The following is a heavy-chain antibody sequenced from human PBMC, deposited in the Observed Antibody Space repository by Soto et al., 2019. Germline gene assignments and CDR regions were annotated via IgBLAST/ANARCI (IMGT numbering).Heavy chain of an antibody. D-gene: IGHD6-13*01. CDR2: IYYSGSP. CDR3: ARGEQQLDFDY. CDR1: GGSVSSGIYY. V-gene: IGHV4-61*01. Sequence: SETLSLTCTVSGGSVSSGIYYWSWIRQPPGKGLEWIGYIYYSGSPNYNPSLKSRVTISVDTSKNQFSLKLSSVTAADTAVYYCARGEQQLDFDYWGQGTLVTVSS. J-gene: IGHJ4*02.